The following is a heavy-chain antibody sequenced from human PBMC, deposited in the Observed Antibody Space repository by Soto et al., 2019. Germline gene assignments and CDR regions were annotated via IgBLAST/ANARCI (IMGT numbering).Heavy chain of an antibody. J-gene: IGHJ6*02. V-gene: IGHV3-66*01. D-gene: IGHD3-3*01. Sequence: EVQLVESGGGLVQPGGSLRLSCAASGFTVSSNYMSWVRQAPGKGLEWVSLIYSGGSTYYADSVKGRFTISRDNSKNTLYLQMNSLRAEDTAVYYCARDPPYYDFRLDVWGQGTTVTVSS. CDR2: IYSGGST. CDR3: ARDPPYYDFRLDV. CDR1: GFTVSSNY.